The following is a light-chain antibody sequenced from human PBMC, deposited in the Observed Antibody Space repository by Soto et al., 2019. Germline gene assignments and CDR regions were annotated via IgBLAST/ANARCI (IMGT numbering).Light chain of an antibody. CDR2: ANT. CDR1: SSNIGAGYD. Sequence: QSVLTQSPPVSGAPGQRVTISCTGSSSNIGAGYDVHWYQQFPGTAPKLLIYANTNRPSGVPHRFSGSKSGTSASLAITGLQPEDEADYYCQSYDSSLKNSVFGGGTKVTVL. V-gene: IGLV1-40*01. J-gene: IGLJ3*02. CDR3: QSYDSSLKNSV.